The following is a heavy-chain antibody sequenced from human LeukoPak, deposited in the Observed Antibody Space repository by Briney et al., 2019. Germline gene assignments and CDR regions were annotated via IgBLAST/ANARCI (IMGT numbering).Heavy chain of an antibody. J-gene: IGHJ4*02. Sequence: GGSLRLSCAASGFTFSSYWMEWVRQAPGKGLVWVSRVNSDGSSTTYADSVKGRFTISRDNAKNTLYLQMNSLRAEDTAAYYCARVRSQGDIDYWGQGTLVTVSS. V-gene: IGHV3-74*01. CDR1: GFTFSSYW. CDR2: VNSDGSST. D-gene: IGHD1-26*01. CDR3: ARVRSQGDIDY.